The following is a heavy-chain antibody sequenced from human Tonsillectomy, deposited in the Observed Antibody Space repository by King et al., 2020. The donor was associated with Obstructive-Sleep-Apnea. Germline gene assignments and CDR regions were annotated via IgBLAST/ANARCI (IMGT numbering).Heavy chain of an antibody. V-gene: IGHV4-30-4*07. CDR3: ARGIYGDYWDY. CDR1: GGSISSGGYS. D-gene: IGHD4-17*01. Sequence: QLQESGPGLVKPSQTLSLTCAVSGGSISSGGYSWSWIRQPPGKGLEWIVYIYYSGSTYYNPSLKSRVTISVDTSKNQFSLKLNSVTAADTAVYYCARGIYGDYWDYWGQGTLVTVSS. CDR2: IYYSGST. J-gene: IGHJ4*02.